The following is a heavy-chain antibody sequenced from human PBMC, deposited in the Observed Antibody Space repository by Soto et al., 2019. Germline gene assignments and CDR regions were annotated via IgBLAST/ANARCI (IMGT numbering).Heavy chain of an antibody. J-gene: IGHJ1*01. CDR2: ILPVLNIA. V-gene: IGHV1-69*04. CDR3: ARDPPSSNYDSSGYYPEYFQH. CDR1: GGTFXTHT. Sequence: GASVKVSCKASGGTFXTHTITWLRQAPGQGPEWMGRILPVLNIANYAQKFQGRITITADKSTSTAFMELSSLRDEDTAVYYCARDPPSSNYDSSGYYPEYFQHWGQGTLVTVSS. D-gene: IGHD3-22*01.